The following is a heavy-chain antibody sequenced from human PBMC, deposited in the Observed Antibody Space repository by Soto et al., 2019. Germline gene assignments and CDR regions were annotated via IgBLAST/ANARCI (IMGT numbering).Heavy chain of an antibody. J-gene: IGHJ6*03. V-gene: IGHV3-30*18. Sequence: GGSLRLSCAASGFTFSSYGMHWVRQAPGKGLEWVAVISYDGSNKYYADSVKGRFTISRDNSKNTLYLQMNSLRAEDTAVYYCAKDYDILTGQVDYYMDVWGKGTTVTV. D-gene: IGHD3-9*01. CDR1: GFTFSSYG. CDR2: ISYDGSNK. CDR3: AKDYDILTGQVDYYMDV.